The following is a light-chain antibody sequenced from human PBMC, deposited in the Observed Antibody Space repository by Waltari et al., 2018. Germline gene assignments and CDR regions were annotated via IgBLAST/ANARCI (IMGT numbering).Light chain of an antibody. CDR3: SSYTSARTWV. J-gene: IGLJ3*02. CDR1: SSDVGGYMY. V-gene: IGLV2-14*03. Sequence: QSALTQPASVSGSPGQSITISCTGTSSDVGGYMYVSWHQQHPGKAPKLIIYDVSNRPSGVSNRFSGSKSGNTASLTISGLQAEDEAEYFCSSYTSARTWVFGGGTKLTVL. CDR2: DVS.